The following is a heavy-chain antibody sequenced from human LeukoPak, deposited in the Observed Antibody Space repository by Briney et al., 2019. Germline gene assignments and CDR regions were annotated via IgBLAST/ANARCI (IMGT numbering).Heavy chain of an antibody. J-gene: IGHJ6*02. Sequence: PSETLSLTCTVSGGSIGSSSYYWGWIRQPPGKGLEWIGYIYHSGSGSTYYNPSLKSRVTISIDKSKNQFSLKLNSVTAADTAVYYCARINAFWSGPTLDVWGQGTTVTVSS. CDR3: ARINAFWSGPTLDV. CDR1: GGSIGSSSYY. CDR2: IYHSGSGST. V-gene: IGHV4-30-2*01. D-gene: IGHD3-3*01.